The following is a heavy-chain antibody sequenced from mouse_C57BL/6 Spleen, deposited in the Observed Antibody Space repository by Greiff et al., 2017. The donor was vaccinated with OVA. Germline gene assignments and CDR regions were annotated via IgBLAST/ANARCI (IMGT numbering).Heavy chain of an antibody. CDR2: ISNGGGST. V-gene: IGHV5-12*01. CDR3: ARRDDGYSAWFAY. J-gene: IGHJ3*01. CDR1: GFTFSDYY. Sequence: EVKLVESGGGLVQPGGSLKLSCAASGFTFSDYYMYWVRQTPEKRLEWVAYISNGGGSTYYPDTVKGRFTISRDNAKNTLYLQMSRLKSEDTAMYYCARRDDGYSAWFAYWGQGTLVTVSA. D-gene: IGHD2-3*01.